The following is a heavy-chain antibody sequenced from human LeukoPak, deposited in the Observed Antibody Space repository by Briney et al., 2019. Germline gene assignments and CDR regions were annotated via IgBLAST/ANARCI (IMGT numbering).Heavy chain of an antibody. CDR1: GYTFTSYY. Sequence: ASVKVSCKASGYTFTSYYMHWVRQAPGQGLEWMGIINPSGGSTSYAQKFQGRVTMTTDTSTSTAYMELRSLRSDDTAVYYCARSRNYYGSGSYNWFDPWGQGTLVTVSS. CDR2: INPSGGST. J-gene: IGHJ5*02. CDR3: ARSRNYYGSGSYNWFDP. D-gene: IGHD3-10*01. V-gene: IGHV1-46*01.